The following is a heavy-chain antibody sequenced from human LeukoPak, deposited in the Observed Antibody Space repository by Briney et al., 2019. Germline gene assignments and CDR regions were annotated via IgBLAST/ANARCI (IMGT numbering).Heavy chain of an antibody. Sequence: GGSLRLSCAASGFTFSNYWMSWVRQTPGKGLEWVANIKEDESDKYYVDSLKGRFTISRDNAKNSLYLQMNSLRAEDTAVYYCAKDRTRQAYWGQGTLVTVSS. CDR2: IKEDESDK. D-gene: IGHD3-3*01. J-gene: IGHJ4*02. CDR1: GFTFSNYW. CDR3: AKDRTRQAY. V-gene: IGHV3-7*03.